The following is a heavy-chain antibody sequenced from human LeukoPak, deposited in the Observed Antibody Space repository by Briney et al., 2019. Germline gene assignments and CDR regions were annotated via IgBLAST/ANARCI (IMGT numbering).Heavy chain of an antibody. V-gene: IGHV3-64D*09. CDR2: ISYNGGST. CDR1: GFTLSSHA. J-gene: IGHJ4*02. D-gene: IGHD3/OR15-3a*01. CDR3: VRRTGNYFDY. Sequence: PGGSLRLSCSASGFTLSSHATHWVRQAPGKALEYVSAISYNGGSTYYANSVKDRFTISRDNSKNTLYLQMSSLRPEDTAVFYCVRRTGNYFDYWGQGTLVTVSS.